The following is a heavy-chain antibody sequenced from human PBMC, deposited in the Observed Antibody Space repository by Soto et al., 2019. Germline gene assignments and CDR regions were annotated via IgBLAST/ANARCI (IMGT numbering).Heavy chain of an antibody. CDR3: ARASCSGGSCYSYYFDY. Sequence: QVQLVQSGAEVKKPGASVKVSCKASGYTFTSYGISSVRQAPGQGLEWMGWISAYNGNTNYAQKLQGRVTMTTDTSTSTAYMELRSLRSDDTAVYYCARASCSGGSCYSYYFDYWGQGTLVTVSS. D-gene: IGHD2-15*01. V-gene: IGHV1-18*01. J-gene: IGHJ4*02. CDR1: GYTFTSYG. CDR2: ISAYNGNT.